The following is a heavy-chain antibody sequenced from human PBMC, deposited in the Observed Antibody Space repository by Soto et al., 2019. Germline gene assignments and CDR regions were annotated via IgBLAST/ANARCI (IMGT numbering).Heavy chain of an antibody. CDR2: IDPSDSYT. V-gene: IGHV5-10-1*01. CDR3: ARQVSIFGVVITSGMDV. J-gene: IGHJ6*02. Sequence: PGESLKISCKGSGYSFTSYWISWVRQMPGKGLEWMGRIDPSDSYTNYSPSFQGHVTISADKSISTAYLQWSSLKASDTAMYYCARQVSIFGVVITSGMDVWGQGTTVTVSS. CDR1: GYSFTSYW. D-gene: IGHD3-3*01.